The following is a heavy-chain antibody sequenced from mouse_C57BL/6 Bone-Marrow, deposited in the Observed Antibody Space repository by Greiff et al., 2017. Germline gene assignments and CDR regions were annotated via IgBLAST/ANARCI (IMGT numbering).Heavy chain of an antibody. D-gene: IGHD1-1*01. CDR1: GYTFTSYW. Sequence: VQLQQPGAELVKPGASVKMSCKASGYTFTSYWITWVKQRPGQGLEWIGDIYPGSGSTNYNEKFKSKATLTVDTSSSTAYMQLSSLTSEDSAVYYCARGYYYGSSPASFAYWGQGTLVTVSA. CDR3: ARGYYYGSSPASFAY. J-gene: IGHJ3*01. V-gene: IGHV1-55*01. CDR2: IYPGSGST.